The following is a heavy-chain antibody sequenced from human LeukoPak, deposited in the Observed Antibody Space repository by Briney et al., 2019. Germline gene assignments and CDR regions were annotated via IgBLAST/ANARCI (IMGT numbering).Heavy chain of an antibody. D-gene: IGHD6-19*01. J-gene: IGHJ4*02. V-gene: IGHV4-61*01. Sequence: SETLSLTCTVSGGSVSSGSYHWNWIRQPPGKGLEWIGNIYYSGSTNYNPSLKSRFTMSVDMSKNQFSLKLNSVTAADTAVYYCARDPSGSGWPYFDYWGQGTLVTVSS. CDR2: IYYSGST. CDR3: ARDPSGSGWPYFDY. CDR1: GGSVSSGSYH.